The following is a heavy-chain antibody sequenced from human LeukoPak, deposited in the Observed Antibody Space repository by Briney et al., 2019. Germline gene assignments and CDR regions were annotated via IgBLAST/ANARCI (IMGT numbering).Heavy chain of an antibody. CDR2: IYPGDSDT. CDR1: GYSFTSYW. V-gene: IGHV5-51*01. CDR3: ARQFYDSSGYFVYFDY. J-gene: IGHJ4*02. Sequence: GESLKISCKGSGYSFTSYWIGWVRQMPGKGLEWMGIIYPGDSDTRYSPSFQGQVTISADKSISTAYLQWSSPKASDTAMYYCARQFYDSSGYFVYFDYWGQGTLVTVSS. D-gene: IGHD3-22*01.